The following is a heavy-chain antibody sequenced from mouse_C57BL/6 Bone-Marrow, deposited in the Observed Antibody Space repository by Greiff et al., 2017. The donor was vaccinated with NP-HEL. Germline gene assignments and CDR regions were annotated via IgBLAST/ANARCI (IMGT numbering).Heavy chain of an antibody. CDR1: GFNIKDYY. J-gene: IGHJ1*03. CDR2: IDPEDGET. CDR3: ARWYYGSSYWYFDV. D-gene: IGHD1-1*01. Sequence: DVKLVESGAELVKPGASVKLSCTASGFNIKDYYMHWVKQRTEQGLEWIGRIDPEDGETKYAPKFQGKATITADTSSNTAYLQLSSLTSEDTAVYYCARWYYGSSYWYFDVWGTGTTVTVSS. V-gene: IGHV14-2*01.